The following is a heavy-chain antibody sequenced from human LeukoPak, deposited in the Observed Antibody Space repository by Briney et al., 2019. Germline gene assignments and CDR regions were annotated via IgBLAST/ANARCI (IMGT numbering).Heavy chain of an antibody. J-gene: IGHJ4*02. D-gene: IGHD2-21*02. Sequence: ASVKVSCKASGYTFTSYDINWVRQATGQGLEWMGWMNPNSGNTGYAQKFQGRVTMTRNTSISTAYMELSSLRSEDTAVYYCARGGDSPYCGGDCYLSWGQGTLVTVSS. V-gene: IGHV1-8*01. CDR1: GYTFTSYD. CDR2: MNPNSGNT. CDR3: ARGGDSPYCGGDCYLS.